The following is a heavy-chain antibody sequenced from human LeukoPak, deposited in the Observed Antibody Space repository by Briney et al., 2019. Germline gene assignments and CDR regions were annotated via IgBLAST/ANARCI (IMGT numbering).Heavy chain of an antibody. J-gene: IGHJ4*02. CDR2: ISYDGSNK. CDR3: AKDYSSSYDY. CDR1: GFTFSSYG. V-gene: IGHV3-30*18. Sequence: PGRSLRLSCAASGFTFSSYGMHWVRQAPGKGLEWVAVISYDGSNKYYADSVKGRFTISRDNSKNTLYLQMNSLRAEDTAVYYCAKDYSSSYDYWGQGTLVTVSS. D-gene: IGHD6-13*01.